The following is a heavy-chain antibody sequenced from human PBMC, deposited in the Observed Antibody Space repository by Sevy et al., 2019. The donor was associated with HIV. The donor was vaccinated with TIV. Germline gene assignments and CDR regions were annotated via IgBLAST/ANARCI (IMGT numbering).Heavy chain of an antibody. CDR2: FSGSAGST. J-gene: IGHJ4*02. V-gene: IGHV3-23*01. D-gene: IGHD7-27*01. Sequence: GGSLRLSCAASGFPFSDYGMSWVRQAPGKGLEWVSAFSGSAGSTYYADSVKGRFTISRDNSKNTLYLQLNSLRAEDAGVYYCAKTTPPNWGYDYWGQGTPVTVSS. CDR3: AKTTPPNWGYDY. CDR1: GFPFSDYG.